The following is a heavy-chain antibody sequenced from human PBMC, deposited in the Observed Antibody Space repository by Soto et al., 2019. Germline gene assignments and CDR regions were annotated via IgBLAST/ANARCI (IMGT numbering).Heavy chain of an antibody. CDR2: ISGSGGST. D-gene: IGHD2-2*01. Sequence: GGSLRLSCAASGFTFSSYAMSWVRQAPGKGLEWVSAISGSGGSTYYADSVKGRFTISRDNSKNTLYLQMNSLRAEDTAVYYCAKNLVPATATRTVFDYWGQGTLVTVSS. CDR3: AKNLVPATATRTVFDY. V-gene: IGHV3-23*01. J-gene: IGHJ4*02. CDR1: GFTFSSYA.